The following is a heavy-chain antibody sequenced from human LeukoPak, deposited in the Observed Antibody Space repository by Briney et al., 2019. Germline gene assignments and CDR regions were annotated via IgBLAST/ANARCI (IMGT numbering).Heavy chain of an antibody. CDR2: TLYRSKWYN. CDR1: GDSVSSSTAA. Sequence: SQTLSLTCAIYGDSVSSSTAAWNWIRQSPSRGLEWLGRTLYRSKWYNDYAVSVKSRIIINRDTSKNQFSLKLSSVTAADTAVYYCARHVRGPNAYFQHWGQGTLVTVSS. V-gene: IGHV6-1*01. J-gene: IGHJ1*01. D-gene: IGHD1-1*01. CDR3: ARHVRGPNAYFQH.